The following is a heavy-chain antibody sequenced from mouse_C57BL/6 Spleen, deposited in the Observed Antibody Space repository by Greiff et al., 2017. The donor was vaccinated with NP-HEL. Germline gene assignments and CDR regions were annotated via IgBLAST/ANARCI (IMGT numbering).Heavy chain of an antibody. CDR1: GFTFSDYY. J-gene: IGHJ2*01. CDR3: ARDQGYSNYDY. CDR2: INYDGSST. V-gene: IGHV5-16*01. Sequence: DVRLVESEGGLVQPGSSMKLSCTASGFTFSDYYMAWVRQVPEKGLEWVANINYDGSSTYYLDSLKSRFIISRDNAKNILYLQMSSLKSEDTATYYCARDQGYSNYDYWGQGTTLTVSS. D-gene: IGHD2-5*01.